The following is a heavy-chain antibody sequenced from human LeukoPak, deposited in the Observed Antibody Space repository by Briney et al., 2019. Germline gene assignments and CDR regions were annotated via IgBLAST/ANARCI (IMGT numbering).Heavy chain of an antibody. Sequence: SETLSLTCAVYGGSFSGYYWSWTRQPPGKGLGWIGEINHSGSTNYNPSLKSRVTISVDTSKDQFSLKLSSVTAADTAVYYCARAGYSTGWYVNYWGQGTLVTVST. CDR2: INHSGST. CDR3: ARAGYSTGWYVNY. D-gene: IGHD6-19*01. J-gene: IGHJ4*02. CDR1: GGSFSGYY. V-gene: IGHV4-34*01.